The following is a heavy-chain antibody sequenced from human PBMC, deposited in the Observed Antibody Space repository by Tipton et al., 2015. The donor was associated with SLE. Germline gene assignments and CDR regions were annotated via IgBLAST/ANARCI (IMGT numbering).Heavy chain of an antibody. CDR3: ATSARIDYGGNSDDAFDI. CDR1: GFTFSSYA. CDR2: ISSSGSTI. D-gene: IGHD4-23*01. V-gene: IGHV3-48*03. J-gene: IGHJ3*02. Sequence: SLRLSCAASGFTFSSYAMHWVRQAPGKGLEWVSYISSSGSTIYYADSVKGRFTISRDNAKNSLYLQMNSLRAEDTAVYYCATSARIDYGGNSDDAFDIWGQGTMVTVSS.